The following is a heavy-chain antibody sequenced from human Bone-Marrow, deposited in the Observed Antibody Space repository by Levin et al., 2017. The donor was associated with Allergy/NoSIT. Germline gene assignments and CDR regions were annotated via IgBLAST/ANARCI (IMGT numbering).Heavy chain of an antibody. CDR1: GFTFDNSA. Sequence: GGSLRLSRAASGFTFDNSAMHWVRQAPGKGLEWVSGISWNSGSIYYADSVKGRFTISRDNAKNSLFLQMNSLRAEDTALYYCAKGPGMATIKGFIDYWGQGTLVTVSS. CDR2: ISWNSGSI. CDR3: AKGPGMATIKGFIDY. V-gene: IGHV3-9*01. D-gene: IGHD5-24*01. J-gene: IGHJ4*02.